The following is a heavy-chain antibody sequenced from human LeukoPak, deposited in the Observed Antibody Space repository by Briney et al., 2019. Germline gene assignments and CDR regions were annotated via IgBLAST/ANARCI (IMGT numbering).Heavy chain of an antibody. V-gene: IGHV1-2*06. J-gene: IGHJ4*02. Sequence: ASVKVSCKASGYTFTGYYMHWVRQAPGQGLEWMGRINPNSGGTNYAQKFQGRVTMTRDTSISTAYMVLSRLRSDDTAVYYCARSISSKYFDYWGQGTLVTVSS. CDR2: INPNSGGT. CDR3: ARSISSKYFDY. CDR1: GYTFTGYY. D-gene: IGHD5-24*01.